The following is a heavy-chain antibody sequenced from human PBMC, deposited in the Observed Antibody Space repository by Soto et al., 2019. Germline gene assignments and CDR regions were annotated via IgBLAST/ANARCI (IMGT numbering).Heavy chain of an antibody. CDR1: GYDFTRYF. CDR3: ARDTAHSDV. J-gene: IGHJ6*02. CDR2: XNXXXGSX. Sequence: XVKVSCKTSGYDFTRYFIHWVRQAPGQXXXXXXXXNXXXGSXXLAXXXXXXXKXXXDXXXSKVYMELRSLRYEDTAVYYCARDTAHSDVWGQGTTVNVSS. V-gene: IGHV1-46*01. D-gene: IGHD2-21*01.